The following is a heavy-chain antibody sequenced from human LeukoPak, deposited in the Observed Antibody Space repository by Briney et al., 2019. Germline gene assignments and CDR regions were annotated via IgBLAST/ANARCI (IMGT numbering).Heavy chain of an antibody. D-gene: IGHD2-15*01. CDR1: GFSFSDYW. Sequence: GGSLRLSCAASGFSFSDYWMSWVRQAPGKGLEWVASIKQDGSDKLYVDSVKGRFTISRDNAKNSLFLQMNSLRDEDTAVYYCASYCISRRCDSVFDYWGHGTPVTVSS. J-gene: IGHJ4*01. V-gene: IGHV3-7*05. CDR2: IKQDGSDK. CDR3: ASYCISRRCDSVFDY.